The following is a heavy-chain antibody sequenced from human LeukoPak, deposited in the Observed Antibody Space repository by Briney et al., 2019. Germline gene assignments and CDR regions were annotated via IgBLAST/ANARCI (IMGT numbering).Heavy chain of an antibody. Sequence: PGGSLRLSCAASGFTFSSYEMNWVRQAPGKGLEWVSYISSSGSTMYYADSVKGRFTISRDNAKNSLYLQMNSLRAEDTAVYYCARDEGGYGSGSYYNVNFDYWGQGTLVTVSS. J-gene: IGHJ4*02. V-gene: IGHV3-48*03. D-gene: IGHD3-10*01. CDR3: ARDEGGYGSGSYYNVNFDY. CDR1: GFTFSSYE. CDR2: ISSSGSTM.